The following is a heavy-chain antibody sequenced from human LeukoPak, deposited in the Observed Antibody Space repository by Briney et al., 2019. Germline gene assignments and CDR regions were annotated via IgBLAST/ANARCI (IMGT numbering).Heavy chain of an antibody. Sequence: GGSLRLSCAASGFTFSDYWMSWVRQAPGKGLEWVANIKQDGSDKYYVDSVKGRFTMSRDNAKNSLYLQMNSLRAEDAAVYYCAKVRTVYYDSSEYFQHWGQGTLVTVSS. CDR3: AKVRTVYYDSSEYFQH. CDR1: GFTFSDYW. CDR2: IKQDGSDK. J-gene: IGHJ1*01. V-gene: IGHV3-7*01. D-gene: IGHD3-22*01.